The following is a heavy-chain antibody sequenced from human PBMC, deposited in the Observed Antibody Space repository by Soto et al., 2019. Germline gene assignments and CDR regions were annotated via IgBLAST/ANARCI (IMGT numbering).Heavy chain of an antibody. Sequence: QVQLQESGPGLVKPSQTLSLTCTVSGGSISSGTYYWSWIRQHPGKGLEWIGCIYYSGSTYYNPSLKSRVTIPVDPSKNHFSLKLSSVTAADTAVYYCARVFGGYSHAYSDYWGQGTLVTVSS. V-gene: IGHV4-31*03. J-gene: IGHJ4*02. CDR1: GGSISSGTYY. CDR2: IYYSGST. CDR3: ARVFGGYSHAYSDY. D-gene: IGHD5-18*01.